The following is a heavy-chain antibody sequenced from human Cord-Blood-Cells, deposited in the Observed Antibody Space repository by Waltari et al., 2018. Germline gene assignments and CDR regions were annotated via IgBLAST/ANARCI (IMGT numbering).Heavy chain of an antibody. CDR1: GGSISSSSYY. V-gene: IGHV4-39*01. CDR3: ARPKLGTVGYYAFDI. J-gene: IGHJ3*02. Sequence: QLQLQESGPGLVKPSETLSLTCTVSGGSISSSSYYWGWFRQHPGKGLEWIGSIDYSGTTDYKPALNSRVTISVDTSKTQFSLKRSSVTAADTAVYYCARPKLGTVGYYAFDIWGQGTMVTVSS. D-gene: IGHD7-27*01. CDR2: IDYSGTT.